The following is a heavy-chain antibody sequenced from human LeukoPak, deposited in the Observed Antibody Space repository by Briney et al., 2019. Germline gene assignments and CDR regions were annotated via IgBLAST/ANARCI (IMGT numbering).Heavy chain of an antibody. J-gene: IGHJ4*02. CDR2: ISYDGSNK. Sequence: GGSLRLSCAASGVTFCSYAMHWVRQAPGKGLEWVAVISYDGSNKYYADSVKGRFTISRDNSKNTLYLQMNSLRAEDTAVYYCARRGYSRPKAYYFDYWGRGTLVTVSS. CDR3: ARRGYSRPKAYYFDY. CDR1: GVTFCSYA. V-gene: IGHV3-30*04. D-gene: IGHD5-18*01.